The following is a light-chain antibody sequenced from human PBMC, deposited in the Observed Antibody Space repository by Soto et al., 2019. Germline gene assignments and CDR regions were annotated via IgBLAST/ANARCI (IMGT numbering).Light chain of an antibody. CDR3: QQYGSAPIT. J-gene: IGKJ5*01. CDR1: QSVYSNY. Sequence: ETVLTQSPGTLSLSPGEIATLSCRTSQSVYSNYVAWYQQRPGQAPRLLIYGASSRATGIPDRFSGSGSGTDFTLTISRLEPEDVAVYYCQQYGSAPITLGQGTRLEIK. V-gene: IGKV3-20*01. CDR2: GAS.